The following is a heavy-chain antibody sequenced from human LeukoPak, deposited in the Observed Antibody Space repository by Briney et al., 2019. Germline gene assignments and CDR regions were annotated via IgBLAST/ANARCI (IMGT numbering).Heavy chain of an antibody. CDR1: GGTFSSYA. CDR2: IIPIFGTA. CDR3: ASTTGDGDWFDP. Sequence: SVKVSCKASGGTFSSYAISWVRQAPGQGLEWMGGIIPIFGTANYAQKFQGRVTMTRDTSTSTVYMELSSLRSEDTAVYYCASTTGDGDWFDPWGQGTLVTVSS. J-gene: IGHJ5*02. V-gene: IGHV1-69*05. D-gene: IGHD3-10*01.